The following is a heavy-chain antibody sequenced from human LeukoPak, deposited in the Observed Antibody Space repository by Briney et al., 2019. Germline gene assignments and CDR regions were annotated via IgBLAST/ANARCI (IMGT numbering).Heavy chain of an antibody. Sequence: SGGSLRLSCAASGFTFDDYGMSWVRQAPGKGLEWVSGINWNGASTAYADSVKDRFTISRDNAKESLYLQMNSLRAEDTAFYYCARDLSHLRSWGYWGQGTLVTVSS. CDR3: ARDLSHLRSWGY. D-gene: IGHD7-27*01. V-gene: IGHV3-20*04. J-gene: IGHJ4*02. CDR1: GFTFDDYG. CDR2: INWNGAST.